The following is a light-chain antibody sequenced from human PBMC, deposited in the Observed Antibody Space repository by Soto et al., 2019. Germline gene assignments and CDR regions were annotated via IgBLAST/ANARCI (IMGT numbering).Light chain of an antibody. CDR2: DAS. Sequence: DIQMTQSPSTLSASVGDRDTITCRASQSISSWLAWYQQKPGKAPKLLIYDASSLESGVPSRFSGSGSGTEFTLTIICLQPDDFAAYYCQQYNSYPMYSFGQGTKLEIK. CDR3: QQYNSYPMYS. CDR1: QSISSW. V-gene: IGKV1-5*01. J-gene: IGKJ2*01.